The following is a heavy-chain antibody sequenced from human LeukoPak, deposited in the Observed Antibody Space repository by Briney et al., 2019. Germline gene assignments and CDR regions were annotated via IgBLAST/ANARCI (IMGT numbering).Heavy chain of an antibody. V-gene: IGHV4-59*08. CDR1: GGSFSGYY. CDR2: IYYSGGT. CDR3: AVNSTKHTFDI. J-gene: IGHJ3*02. D-gene: IGHD1-1*01. Sequence: SETLPLTCAVYGGSFSGYYWSWIRQSPGKGLEWIGSIYYSGGTNYNPSLKSRVTISVDTSKNQFSLELSSVSAADTAVYYCAVNSTKHTFDIWGQGTMVTVSS.